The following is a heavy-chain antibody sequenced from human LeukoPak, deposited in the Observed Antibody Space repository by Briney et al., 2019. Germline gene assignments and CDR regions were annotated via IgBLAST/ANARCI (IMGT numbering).Heavy chain of an antibody. D-gene: IGHD2-2*01. CDR3: ARGVVPAVTIPIFNY. V-gene: IGHV1-46*01. Sequence: ASVKVSCKASGYTFTSYYMHWVRQAPGQGLEWMGIINPSGGSTSYAQKFQGRVTMTRDTSTSTAYMELSSLRSEDTAVYYCARGVVPAVTIPIFNYWGQGTLVTVSS. J-gene: IGHJ4*02. CDR2: INPSGGST. CDR1: GYTFTSYY.